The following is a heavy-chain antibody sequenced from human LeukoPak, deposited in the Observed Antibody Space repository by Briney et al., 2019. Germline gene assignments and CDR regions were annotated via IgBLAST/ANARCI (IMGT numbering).Heavy chain of an antibody. CDR3: AKGSWASYYYGSGKDYFDY. CDR1: GFTFSSYG. Sequence: GGSLRLSCAASGFTFSSYGMHWVRQAPGKGLEWVAVISYDGSNKYYADSVKGRFTISRDNSKNTLYLQMNSLRAEDTAVYYCAKGSWASYYYGSGKDYFDYWGQGTLVTVSS. CDR2: ISYDGSNK. D-gene: IGHD3-10*01. V-gene: IGHV3-30*18. J-gene: IGHJ4*02.